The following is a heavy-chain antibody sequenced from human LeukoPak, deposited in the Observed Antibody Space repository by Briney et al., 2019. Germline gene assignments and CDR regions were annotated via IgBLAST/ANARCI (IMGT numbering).Heavy chain of an antibody. Sequence: GASVKVSCKASGYHFINYAISWVRQAPGQGLEWMGGIIPIFGTANYAQKFQGRVTITADESTSTAYMELSRLRSEDTAVYYCARGSRDFWSDYYYMDVWGKGTTVTVSS. D-gene: IGHD3-3*01. CDR2: IIPIFGTA. CDR1: GYHFINYA. CDR3: ARGSRDFWSDYYYMDV. J-gene: IGHJ6*03. V-gene: IGHV1-69*13.